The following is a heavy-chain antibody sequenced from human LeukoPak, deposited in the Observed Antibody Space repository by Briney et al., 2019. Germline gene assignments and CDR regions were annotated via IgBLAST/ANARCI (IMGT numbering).Heavy chain of an antibody. CDR1: GFTFSSYA. J-gene: IGHJ6*02. Sequence: GGSLRLSCAASGFTFSSYALSWVRPAPGKGREWVSAICGSGGSTYYADSVKGRFTLSRDNSKNTLYLQMNSLRAEDTAVYYCAKVPGIAAAGDYYDDGMDVWGQGTTVTVSS. V-gene: IGHV3-23*01. CDR2: ICGSGGST. CDR3: AKVPGIAAAGDYYDDGMDV. D-gene: IGHD6-13*01.